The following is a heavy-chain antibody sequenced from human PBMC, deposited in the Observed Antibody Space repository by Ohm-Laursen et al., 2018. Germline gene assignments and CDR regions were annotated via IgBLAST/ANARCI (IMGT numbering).Heavy chain of an antibody. CDR1: GFTFSDYY. D-gene: IGHD2-21*02. V-gene: IGHV3-49*03. J-gene: IGHJ4*02. Sequence: SLRLSCAASGFTFSDYYMSWIRQAPGKGLEWVGFIRSKSYGGTTEYAASVKGRFTISRDDSKSIAYLQMNSLKTEDTAMYYCTLCGGDCYYFDYWGQGTLVTVSS. CDR2: IRSKSYGGTT. CDR3: TLCGGDCYYFDY.